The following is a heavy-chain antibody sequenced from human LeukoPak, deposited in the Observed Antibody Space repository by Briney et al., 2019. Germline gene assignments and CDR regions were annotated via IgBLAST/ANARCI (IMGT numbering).Heavy chain of an antibody. CDR2: IIPILGIA. J-gene: IGHJ4*02. V-gene: IGHV1-69*04. D-gene: IGHD6-19*01. Sequence: SSVKVSCKASGGTFRNYAMSWVRQAPGQGLEWMGRIIPILGIANYAQRFQGRVTITAEKSTSTAYMELSSLRSEDTAVYYCARDFFVGTVAGHPYFDYWGQGTLVTVSS. CDR1: GGTFRNYA. CDR3: ARDFFVGTVAGHPYFDY.